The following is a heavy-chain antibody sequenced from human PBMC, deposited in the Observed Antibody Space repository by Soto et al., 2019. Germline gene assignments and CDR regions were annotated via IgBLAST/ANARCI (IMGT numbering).Heavy chain of an antibody. CDR2: INHSGST. D-gene: IGHD3-22*01. Sequence: PSETLSLTCAVYGGSFSGYYWSWIRQPPGKGLEWIGEINHSGSTNYNPSLRSRVTISVDTSKNQFSLKLSSVTAADTAVYYCARGRSFYYDSSGAPFFDYWGQGTLVTVSS. J-gene: IGHJ4*02. CDR3: ARGRSFYYDSSGAPFFDY. CDR1: GGSFSGYY. V-gene: IGHV4-34*01.